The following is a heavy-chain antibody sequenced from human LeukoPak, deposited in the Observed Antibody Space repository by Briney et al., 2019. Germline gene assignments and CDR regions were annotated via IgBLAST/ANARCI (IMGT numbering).Heavy chain of an antibody. CDR3: ARVGRYFDWDNWFDP. Sequence: PGRSLRLSCAASGFTFSRYAMHWVRQAPGKGLEWVAVISYDGSNKYYADSVKGRFTISRDNSKNTLYLQMNSLRAEDTAVYYCARVGRYFDWDNWFDPWGQGTLVTVSS. D-gene: IGHD3-9*01. CDR2: ISYDGSNK. J-gene: IGHJ5*02. V-gene: IGHV3-30*04. CDR1: GFTFSRYA.